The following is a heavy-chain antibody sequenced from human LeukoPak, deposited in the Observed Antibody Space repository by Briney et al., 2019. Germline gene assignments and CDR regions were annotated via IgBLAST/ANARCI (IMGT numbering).Heavy chain of an antibody. CDR2: INTNTGNP. D-gene: IGHD6-13*01. V-gene: IGHV7-4-1*02. CDR3: ARDPVRQRAAVGTFYDYYMDV. J-gene: IGHJ6*03. CDR1: GYTFTSYA. Sequence: ASVKVSCKASGYTFTSYAMNWVRQAPGQGLEWMGWINTNTGNPTFAQGFTGRFVFSLDTSVSTAYLQISSLKAEDTAVYFCARDPVRQRAAVGTFYDYYMDVWGKGTTVTVSS.